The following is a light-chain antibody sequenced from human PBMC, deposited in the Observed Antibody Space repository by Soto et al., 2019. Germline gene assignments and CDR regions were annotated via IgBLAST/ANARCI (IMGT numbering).Light chain of an antibody. CDR1: SSDVGAYKY. CDR3: SSYTSGSTLVV. CDR2: EVS. J-gene: IGLJ3*02. Sequence: QSVLTQPASVSGSPGQSIAVSCTGTSSDVGAYKYVSWYQQHPGKAPKLIIYEVSNRPSGVSNRFSGSKSGNTASLTISGLQTEDEADYYCSSYTSGSTLVVFGGGTKVTVL. V-gene: IGLV2-14*01.